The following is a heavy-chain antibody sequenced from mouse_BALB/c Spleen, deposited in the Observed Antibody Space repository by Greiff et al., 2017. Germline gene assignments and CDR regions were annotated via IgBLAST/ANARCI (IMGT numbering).Heavy chain of an antibody. Sequence: QVQLKESGAELAKPGASVKMSCKASGYTFTSYWMHWVKQRPGQGLEWIGYINPSTGYTEYNQKFKDKATLTADKSSSTAYMQLSSLTSEDSAVYYCARGGNSWFAYWGQGTLVTVSA. CDR1: GYTFTSYW. V-gene: IGHV1-7*01. CDR3: ARGGNSWFAY. J-gene: IGHJ3*01. CDR2: INPSTGYT. D-gene: IGHD2-1*01.